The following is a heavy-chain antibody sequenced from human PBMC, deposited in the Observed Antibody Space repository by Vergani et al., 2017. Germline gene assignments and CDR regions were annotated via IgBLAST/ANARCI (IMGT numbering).Heavy chain of an antibody. J-gene: IGHJ4*02. Sequence: EVQLLESGGGLVQPGGSLRLSCAASGFTFSSYAMSWVRQAPGKGLEWVSAISGSGGSTYYADPVKGRFTISRDNSKTTLYLQMNSLRAEDTAVYYCAKAQWELHPVIDYWGQGTLVTVSS. V-gene: IGHV3-23*01. D-gene: IGHD1-26*01. CDR1: GFTFSSYA. CDR3: AKAQWELHPVIDY. CDR2: ISGSGGST.